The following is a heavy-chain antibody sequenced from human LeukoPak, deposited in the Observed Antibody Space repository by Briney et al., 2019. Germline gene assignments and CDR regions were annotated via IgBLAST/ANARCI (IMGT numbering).Heavy chain of an antibody. CDR1: GGPIRSYF. Sequence: SSETLSLTCTVSGGPIRSYFWSWIRQPPGKGLEWIGYIYYSGSTNYNPSLKSRVTISVDTSKNQFSLKLSSVTAADTAVYYCARVQTPSRSGSCSFDYWGQGTLVTVSS. D-gene: IGHD3-10*01. CDR3: ARVQTPSRSGSCSFDY. J-gene: IGHJ4*02. V-gene: IGHV4-59*01. CDR2: IYYSGST.